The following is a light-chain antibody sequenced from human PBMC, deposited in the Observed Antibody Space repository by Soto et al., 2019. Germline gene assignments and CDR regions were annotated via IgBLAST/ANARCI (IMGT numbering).Light chain of an antibody. CDR3: CSSGGSPTYV. Sequence: QSALTQPASGSGSPGQSITISCTGTRSNVGRYKLVSWYQQHPGKAPKLMSLGVNKRPSGVSNRFSGSKSGNTASLTISGLKVEDEAHYYCCSSGGSPTYVFGTGTKVTVL. V-gene: IGLV2-23*02. J-gene: IGLJ1*01. CDR1: RSNVGRYKL. CDR2: GVN.